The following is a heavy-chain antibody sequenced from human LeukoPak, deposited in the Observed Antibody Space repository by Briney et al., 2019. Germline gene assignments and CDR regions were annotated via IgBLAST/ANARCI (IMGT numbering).Heavy chain of an antibody. Sequence: GGSLRLSCAASGFTFSRYAMSWVRQTPGKGLEWVTAVSGSGGSTNYADSVRGRFTISRDNSKNTLYLQMNSLRAEDTAVYYCAKDRWWCGYCSGILPYYYYGMDVWGQGTTVTVSS. V-gene: IGHV3-23*01. D-gene: IGHD2-15*01. CDR2: VSGSGGST. CDR1: GFTFSRYA. CDR3: AKDRWWCGYCSGILPYYYYGMDV. J-gene: IGHJ6*02.